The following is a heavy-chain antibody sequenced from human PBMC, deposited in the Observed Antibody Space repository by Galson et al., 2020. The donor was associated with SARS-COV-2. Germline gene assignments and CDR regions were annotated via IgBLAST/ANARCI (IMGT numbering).Heavy chain of an antibody. V-gene: IGHV1-2*04. J-gene: IGHJ5*02. CDR2: INPNSGGT. Sequence: ASVKVSCQASGYTFTGYYMHWVRQAPGQGLEWMGWINPNSGGTNYAQKFQGWVTMTRDTSISTAYMELSRLRSDDTAVYYCARDESGGSGSYYNHWGQGTLVTVSS. D-gene: IGHD3-10*01. CDR1: GYTFTGYY. CDR3: ARDESGGSGSYYNH.